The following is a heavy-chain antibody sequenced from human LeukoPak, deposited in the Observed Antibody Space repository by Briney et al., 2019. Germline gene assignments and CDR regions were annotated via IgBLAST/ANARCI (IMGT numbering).Heavy chain of an antibody. CDR2: ISYDGSNK. Sequence: PGGSLRLSCAASGFTFSSYGMHWVRQAPGKGLEWVAVISYDGSNKYYADSVKGRFTISRDNSKNTLYLQMNSLRVEDTAVYYCAILPHDLTYYYDSSGYLFDYWGQGTLVTVSS. CDR3: AILPHDLTYYYDSSGYLFDY. CDR1: GFTFSSYG. J-gene: IGHJ4*02. V-gene: IGHV3-30*03. D-gene: IGHD3-22*01.